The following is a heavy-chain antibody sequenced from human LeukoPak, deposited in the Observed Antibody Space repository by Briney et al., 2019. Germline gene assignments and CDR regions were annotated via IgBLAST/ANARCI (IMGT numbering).Heavy chain of an antibody. V-gene: IGHV4-39*01. Sequence: PSETLSLTCTVSGGSISSGSYYWGWIRQPPGKGLEWIGTIYYSGSTFYNPSLKSRVTISVDTSKNQLSLKLSSVTAADTAVYYCARQDFGSGIVPGYWGQGTLVTVSS. D-gene: IGHD3-10*01. CDR3: ARQDFGSGIVPGY. CDR1: GGSISSGSYY. J-gene: IGHJ4*02. CDR2: IYYSGST.